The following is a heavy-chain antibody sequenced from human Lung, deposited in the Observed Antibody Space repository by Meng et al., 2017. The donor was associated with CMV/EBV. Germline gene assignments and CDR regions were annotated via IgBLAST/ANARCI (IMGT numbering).Heavy chain of an antibody. CDR2: ISGSGGST. CDR3: ARGGPVAGKNWFDR. V-gene: IGHV3-23*01. CDR1: GLIFSSHP. Sequence: GEXXKISCVASGLIFSSHPMTWVRQAPGKGLEWVSSISGSGGSTYSADSVQARFTISRDNSKNTLYLQMSALRDEDTALYYCARGGPVAGKNWFDRWGQGTLVTVSS. D-gene: IGHD6-19*01. J-gene: IGHJ5*02.